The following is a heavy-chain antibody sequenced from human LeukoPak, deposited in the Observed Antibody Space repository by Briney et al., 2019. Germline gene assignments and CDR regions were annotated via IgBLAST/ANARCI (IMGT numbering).Heavy chain of an antibody. CDR3: AKRLAMTGTYHFDY. CDR1: GFTFSSYS. CDR2: ISSSSSYI. Sequence: GGSLRLSCAASGFTFSSYSMNWVRQAPGKGLEWISSISSSSSYIYYADSVKGRFTISRDNAKNSLYLQMNSLRAEDTAVYYCAKRLAMTGTYHFDYWGQGTLVTVSS. D-gene: IGHD6-19*01. J-gene: IGHJ4*02. V-gene: IGHV3-21*04.